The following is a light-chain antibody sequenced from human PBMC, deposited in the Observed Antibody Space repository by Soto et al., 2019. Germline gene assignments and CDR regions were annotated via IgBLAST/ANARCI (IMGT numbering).Light chain of an antibody. J-gene: IGKJ1*01. V-gene: IGKV1-5*01. CDR1: QSISGW. Sequence: DIQMTQSPSPFFASVGDXVTTTXRASQSISGWLAWYQQKPGKAPXXLIYDASSLESGVPSRFSGSGSGTEFTLTISSLQPNDFATYYCQQYNSYWTFGQGTKVDIK. CDR3: QQYNSYWT. CDR2: DAS.